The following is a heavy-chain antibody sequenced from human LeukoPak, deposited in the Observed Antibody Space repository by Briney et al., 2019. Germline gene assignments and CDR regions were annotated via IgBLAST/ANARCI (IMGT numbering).Heavy chain of an antibody. CDR3: AREGRIADSRLGY. Sequence: AASVKVSCKASGYTFTAHYVHWVRQAPGQGLEWMGWISAYNGNTNYAQKLQGRVTMTTDTSTSTAYMELRSLRSDDTAVYYCAREGRIADSRLGYWGQGTLVTVSS. J-gene: IGHJ4*02. D-gene: IGHD2-15*01. CDR2: ISAYNGNT. CDR1: GYTFTAHY. V-gene: IGHV1-18*04.